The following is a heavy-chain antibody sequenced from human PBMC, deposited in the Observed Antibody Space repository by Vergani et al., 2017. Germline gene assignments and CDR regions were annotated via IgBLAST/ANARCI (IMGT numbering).Heavy chain of an antibody. J-gene: IGHJ5*02. CDR1: GYTLTSYA. Sequence: QVQLVQSGSELKKPGASVKVSCKASGYTLTSYAMNWVRQAPGQGLEWRGWVNTNTGNPTYATGFTGRLVFSCDTSCSTVYLQIRSLKAEETAVYYCARDRVGQLRYFYWLFRNNWFDPWGQGTLVTVSS. CDR3: ARDRVGQLRYFYWLFRNNWFDP. D-gene: IGHD3-9*01. V-gene: IGHV7-4-1*02. CDR2: VNTNTGNP.